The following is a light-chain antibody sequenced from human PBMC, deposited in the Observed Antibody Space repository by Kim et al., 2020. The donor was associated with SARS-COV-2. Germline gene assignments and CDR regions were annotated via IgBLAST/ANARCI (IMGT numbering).Light chain of an antibody. CDR1: SSDIGNYNL. J-gene: IGLJ3*02. Sequence: QSVLTQPASVSGSPGQSITISCTGTSSDIGNYNLVSWYQQHPGKAPKLMIFEVSRRPSGDSARFSGSKSGNTASLTISGLQPEDEADYYCCSYGGSDNLVFGGGTQLTVL. CDR2: EVS. CDR3: CSYGGSDNLV. V-gene: IGLV2-23*02.